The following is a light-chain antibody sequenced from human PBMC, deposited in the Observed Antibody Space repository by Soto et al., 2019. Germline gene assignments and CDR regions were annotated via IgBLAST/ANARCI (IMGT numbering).Light chain of an antibody. Sequence: QSALTQPASVSGSPGQSITISCTGTSSDVGSYNVVSWYQQHPGKVPNLMIYAGSKRPSGVSDRFSGSKSGNTASLTSSGLQAEDEADYYCCSYAGSNTFVFGGGTKLTVL. CDR2: AGS. J-gene: IGLJ2*01. CDR1: SSDVGSYNV. V-gene: IGLV2-23*03. CDR3: CSYAGSNTFV.